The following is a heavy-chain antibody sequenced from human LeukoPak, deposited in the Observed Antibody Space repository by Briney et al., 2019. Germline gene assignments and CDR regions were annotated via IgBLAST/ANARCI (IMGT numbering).Heavy chain of an antibody. J-gene: IGHJ4*02. D-gene: IGHD3-22*01. CDR2: INHSGST. CDR1: GGSISSGSYY. V-gene: IGHV4-39*07. Sequence: LETLSLTCTVSGGSISSGSYYWSWIRQPPGKGLEWIGEINHSGSTNYNPSLKSRVTISVDTSKNQFSLKLSSVTAADTAVYYCARDSITMIDYWGQGTLVTVSS. CDR3: ARDSITMIDY.